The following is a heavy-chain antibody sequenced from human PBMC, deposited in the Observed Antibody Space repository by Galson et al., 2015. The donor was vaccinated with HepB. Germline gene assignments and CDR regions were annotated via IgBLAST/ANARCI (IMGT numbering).Heavy chain of an antibody. Sequence: CAISGDSVSSNSAAWNWIRQSPSRGLEWLGRTYYRSKWYNDYAVSVKSRITINPDTSKNQFSLQLNSVTPEDTAVYYCARGRAYYYDSSGYYSLSMFDYWGQGTLVTVSS. CDR2: TYYRSKWYN. D-gene: IGHD3-22*01. CDR1: GDSVSSNSAA. J-gene: IGHJ4*02. V-gene: IGHV6-1*01. CDR3: ARGRAYYYDSSGYYSLSMFDY.